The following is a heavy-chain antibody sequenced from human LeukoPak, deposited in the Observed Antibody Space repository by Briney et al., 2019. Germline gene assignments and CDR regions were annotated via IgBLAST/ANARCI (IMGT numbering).Heavy chain of an antibody. Sequence: SVKVSCKASGGTFSSYAISWVRQAPGQGLEWMGGIIRIFGTANYAQKFQGRVTITTDESTSTAYMELSSLRSEDTAVYYCARALWFGEFPPYYYYYMDVWGKGTTVTVSS. D-gene: IGHD3-10*01. CDR1: GGTFSSYA. CDR3: ARALWFGEFPPYYYYYMDV. V-gene: IGHV1-69*05. CDR2: IIRIFGTA. J-gene: IGHJ6*03.